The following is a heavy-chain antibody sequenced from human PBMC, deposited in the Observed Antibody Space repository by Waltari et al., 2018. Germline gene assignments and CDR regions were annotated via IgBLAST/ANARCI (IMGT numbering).Heavy chain of an antibody. V-gene: IGHV3-23*04. D-gene: IGHD6-6*01. CDR1: GFTFSSYA. J-gene: IGHJ6*02. CDR3: AKGDREQLGGGGMDV. Sequence: EVQLVESGGGLVQPGGSLRLSCAASGFTFSSYAMSWVRQAPGKGLEGVSAISGSGGSTYDADSVKGRFTISRDNSKNTLYLQMNSLRAEDTAVYYCAKGDREQLGGGGMDVWGQGTTVTVSS. CDR2: ISGSGGST.